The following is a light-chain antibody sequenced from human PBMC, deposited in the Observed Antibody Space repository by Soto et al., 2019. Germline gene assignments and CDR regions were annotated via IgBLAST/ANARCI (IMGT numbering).Light chain of an antibody. CDR2: AAS. CDR1: QSISSY. V-gene: IGKV1-39*01. Sequence: DIPMTQSPSSLSASVGDRVTITCRASQSISSYLNWYQQKPGKAPKLLIYAASSLQSGVPSRFSGSGSGTDFTLTISSLQPEDFATYYCQQSYSTPRTFGQGTKLASK. CDR3: QQSYSTPRT. J-gene: IGKJ2*01.